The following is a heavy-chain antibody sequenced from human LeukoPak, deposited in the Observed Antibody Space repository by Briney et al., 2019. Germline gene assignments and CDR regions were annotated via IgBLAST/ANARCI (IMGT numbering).Heavy chain of an antibody. J-gene: IGHJ4*02. Sequence: GGSLRLSCAASRLTFSTYWMHWVRQAPGKGLVWVSRINSDGSSTSYADSVKGRFTISRDNAKNTLYLQMNSLRAEDTAVYYCARGERYGSSNYWGQGTLVTDSS. CDR3: ARGERYGSSNY. D-gene: IGHD1-26*01. CDR2: INSDGSST. V-gene: IGHV3-74*01. CDR1: RLTFSTYW.